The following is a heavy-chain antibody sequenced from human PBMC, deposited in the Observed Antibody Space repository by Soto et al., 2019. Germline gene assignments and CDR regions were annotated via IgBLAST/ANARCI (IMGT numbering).Heavy chain of an antibody. CDR1: GFTFSSYG. V-gene: IGHV3-30*03. D-gene: IGHD6-19*01. CDR3: ATLAVAGTWYFDL. Sequence: QVQLVESGGGVVQPGRSLRLSCAASGFTFSSYGMHWVRQARGKGLEWVAVITYDGSNKYYADSVKGRFTISRDNSKNTLYLQMNSLRAEDTAVYYCATLAVAGTWYFDLWGRGTLVTVSS. CDR2: ITYDGSNK. J-gene: IGHJ2*01.